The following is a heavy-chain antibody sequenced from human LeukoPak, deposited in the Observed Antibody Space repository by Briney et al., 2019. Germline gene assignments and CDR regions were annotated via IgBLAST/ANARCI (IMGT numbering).Heavy chain of an antibody. CDR2: ISWNSGSI. CDR1: GFTFDDYA. V-gene: IGHV3-9*01. CDR3: AKDNYYDSRGPFDY. D-gene: IGHD3-22*01. Sequence: GGSLRLSCAASGFTFDDYAMHWVRQAPGKGLEWVSGISWNSGSIGYADSVKGRFTISRDNAKNSLYLQMNSLRAEDTALYYCAKDNYYDSRGPFDYWGQGTLVTVSS. J-gene: IGHJ4*02.